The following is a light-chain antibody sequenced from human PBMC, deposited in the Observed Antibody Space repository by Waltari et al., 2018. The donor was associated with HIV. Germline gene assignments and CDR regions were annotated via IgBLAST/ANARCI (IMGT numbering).Light chain of an antibody. Sequence: QSALTQPPSASGSLGQSVTISCTGSSSDIGAYDSVSWFQQPPRSAPKLLLYEVTRRPSSVSDRFSCSRSGSTAFLTVAGLQPDDEATYFCSSYGDSLRVLFGGGTNVTVL. CDR1: SSDIGAYDS. CDR2: EVT. V-gene: IGLV2-8*01. CDR3: SSYGDSLRVL. J-gene: IGLJ3*02.